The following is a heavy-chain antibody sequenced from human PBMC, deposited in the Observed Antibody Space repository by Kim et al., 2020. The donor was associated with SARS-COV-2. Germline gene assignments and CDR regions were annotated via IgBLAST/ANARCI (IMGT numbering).Heavy chain of an antibody. CDR1: GDTKNDYY. Sequence: SETLSLTCTVSGDTKNDYYWSWIRQPPGKGLEWIGYVHYSGSTNYNPSLMSGVFISGYTSKNQFSLKVYSVTAADTAVYYCARKRADRSGFTDYWGQGALVTVSS. D-gene: IGHD3-22*01. J-gene: IGHJ4*02. CDR2: VHYSGST. CDR3: ARKRADRSGFTDY. V-gene: IGHV4-59*01.